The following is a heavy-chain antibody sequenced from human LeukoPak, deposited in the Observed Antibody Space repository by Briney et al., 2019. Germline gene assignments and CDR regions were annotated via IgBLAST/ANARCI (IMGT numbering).Heavy chain of an antibody. Sequence: GGSLRLSCAASGFTFSSYSMNWVRQAPGKGLEWVSSISSSSSDIYYADSVKGRFTISRDNAKNSLYLQMNSLRAEDTAVYYCATAYDIVVVPAAGYYYYGMDVWGQGTTVTVSS. J-gene: IGHJ6*02. CDR3: ATAYDIVVVPAAGYYYYGMDV. CDR1: GFTFSSYS. CDR2: ISSSSSDI. D-gene: IGHD2-2*01. V-gene: IGHV3-21*01.